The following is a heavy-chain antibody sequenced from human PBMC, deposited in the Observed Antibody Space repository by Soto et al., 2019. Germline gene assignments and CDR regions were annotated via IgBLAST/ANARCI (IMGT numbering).Heavy chain of an antibody. CDR2: ISSSSSTI. CDR1: GFTFSSYS. Sequence: GGSLRLSCAASGFTFSSYSMNWVRQAPGKGLEWVSYISSSSSTIYYADSVKGRFTISRDNAKNSLDRQMTSLRAEEQAVDYCASPRGYGGYATGDYYYSYRDVWGKGPTVPV. V-gene: IGHV3-48*01. J-gene: IGHJ6*03. D-gene: IGHD5-12*01. CDR3: ASPRGYGGYATGDYYYSYRDV.